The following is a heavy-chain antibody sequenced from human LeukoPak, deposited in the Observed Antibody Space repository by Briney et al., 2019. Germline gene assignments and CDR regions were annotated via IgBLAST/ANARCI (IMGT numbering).Heavy chain of an antibody. Sequence: ASVKVSCKASGYTFTSYYMHWVRQAPGQGREWMGIINPSGGSTSYAQKFQGRVTMTRDTSTSTVYMELSSLRSEDTAVYYCARVRAEGTVTTYYFDYWGQGTLVTVSS. CDR3: ARVRAEGTVTTYYFDY. J-gene: IGHJ4*02. D-gene: IGHD4-17*01. V-gene: IGHV1-46*01. CDR1: GYTFTSYY. CDR2: INPSGGST.